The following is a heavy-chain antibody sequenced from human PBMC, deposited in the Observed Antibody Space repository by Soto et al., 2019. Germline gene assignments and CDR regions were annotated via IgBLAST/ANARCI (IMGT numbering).Heavy chain of an antibody. Sequence: AGGSLRLSCAASGFTFSSYAMSWVRQAPGKGLEWVSAISGSGGSTYYADSVKGRFTISRDNSKNTLYLQMNSLRAEDTAVYDCAKNQGFLGNWFDPWGQGTLVTVSS. V-gene: IGHV3-23*01. CDR3: AKNQGFLGNWFDP. D-gene: IGHD7-27*01. J-gene: IGHJ5*02. CDR1: GFTFSSYA. CDR2: ISGSGGST.